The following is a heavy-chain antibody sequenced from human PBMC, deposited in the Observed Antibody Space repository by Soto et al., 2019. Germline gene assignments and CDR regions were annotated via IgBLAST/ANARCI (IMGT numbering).Heavy chain of an antibody. J-gene: IGHJ4*02. CDR3: ARVSGLVIDY. CDR2: IFFSGNT. Sequence: QVQLQESGPGLVKPSQTLSLSCNVSGGSMKSGGYYWSWLRQHPGKGLEWIGYIFFSGNTHYNPSLKSRVTISEHTSKNHFSLQMTSVTAADTAMYYCARVSGLVIDYWGQGILVTVSS. CDR1: GGSMKSGGYY. V-gene: IGHV4-31*03.